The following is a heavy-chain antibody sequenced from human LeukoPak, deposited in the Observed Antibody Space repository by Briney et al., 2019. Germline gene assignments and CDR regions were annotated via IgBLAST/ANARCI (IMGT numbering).Heavy chain of an antibody. CDR3: ARRRYGSGSYYGYYFDY. D-gene: IGHD3-10*01. V-gene: IGHV3-53*01. CDR1: GFTVSSNY. J-gene: IGHJ4*02. Sequence: GGSLRLSCAASGFTVSSNYMSWVCQAPGKGLEWVSVIYSGGSTYYADSVKGRFTISRDNAKNSLYLQMNSLRAEDTAVYYCARRRYGSGSYYGYYFDYWGQGTLVTVSS. CDR2: IYSGGST.